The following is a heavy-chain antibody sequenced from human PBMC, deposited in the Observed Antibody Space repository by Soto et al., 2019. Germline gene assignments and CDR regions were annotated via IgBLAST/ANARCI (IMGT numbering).Heavy chain of an antibody. CDR3: ARVGPVVVAATGSRGAFDI. J-gene: IGHJ3*02. V-gene: IGHV3-33*01. D-gene: IGHD2-15*01. CDR2: IWYDGSNK. CDR1: GFTFSSYG. Sequence: QVQLVESGGGVVQPGRSLRLSCAASGFTFSSYGMHWVRQAPGKGLEWVAVIWYDGSNKYYADSVKGRFTISRDNSKNTLYLQMNSRRAEDTAVYYCARVGPVVVAATGSRGAFDIWGQGTMVTVSS.